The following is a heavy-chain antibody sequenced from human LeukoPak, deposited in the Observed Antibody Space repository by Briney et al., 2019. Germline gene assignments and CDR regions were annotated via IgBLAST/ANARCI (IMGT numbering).Heavy chain of an antibody. CDR2: IDTDGSTT. D-gene: IGHD5-24*01. CDR1: GFTFSNSL. J-gene: IGHJ4*02. Sequence: PGGSLRLSCAASGFTFSNSLMHWVRQVPGKALVWVARIDTDGSTTHYADSVKGRFTISRDNAKNTLYLQMNSLRAEDTAVYYCVRDRDGYNYWGQGTLVTVSS. CDR3: VRDRDGYNY. V-gene: IGHV3-74*01.